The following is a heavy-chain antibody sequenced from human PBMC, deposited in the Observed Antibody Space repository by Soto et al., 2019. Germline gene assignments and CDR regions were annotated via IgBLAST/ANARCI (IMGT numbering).Heavy chain of an antibody. V-gene: IGHV4-59*01. CDR2: IFSDGRT. D-gene: IGHD3-10*01. CDR1: GGSINNNY. CDR3: ARGGDNSPWYYSL. Sequence: LSLTCTVSGGSINNNYWSWIRQPPGRGLEWIGYIFSDGRTNYNPSLETRVAMSVDTSKNQLSLKLRSVTAADTAVYYCARGGDNSPWYYSLWGQGTLVTVSS. J-gene: IGHJ4*02.